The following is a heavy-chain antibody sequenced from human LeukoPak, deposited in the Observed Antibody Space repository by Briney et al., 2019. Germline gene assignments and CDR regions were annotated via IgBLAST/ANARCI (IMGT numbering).Heavy chain of an antibody. Sequence: PGRSLRLSCAASGFTFGSYAMHWVRQAPGKGLEWVAVMSFDGTHIYYADSVKGRFTISRDNSKNTLYLQMNSLRAEDTAVYYCARCSGYGMDVWGQGTTVTVSS. D-gene: IGHD3-10*02. CDR3: ARCSGYGMDV. V-gene: IGHV3-30-3*01. CDR2: MSFDGTHI. CDR1: GFTFGSYA. J-gene: IGHJ6*02.